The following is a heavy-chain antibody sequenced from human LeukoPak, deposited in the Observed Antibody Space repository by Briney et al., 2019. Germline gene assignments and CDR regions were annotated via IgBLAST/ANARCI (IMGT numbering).Heavy chain of an antibody. J-gene: IGHJ5*02. V-gene: IGHV3-23*01. CDR3: AKDPNDYVDWNWFDP. CDR1: GFTFSSYA. Sequence: GGSLRLSCAASGFTFSSYAMSWVRQAPGKGLEWVSAISGSGGSTYYADSVKGRFTISRDNSKNTLYLQMNSLRAEDTAVYYCAKDPNDYVDWNWFDPWGQGTLVTVSS. D-gene: IGHD4-17*01. CDR2: ISGSGGST.